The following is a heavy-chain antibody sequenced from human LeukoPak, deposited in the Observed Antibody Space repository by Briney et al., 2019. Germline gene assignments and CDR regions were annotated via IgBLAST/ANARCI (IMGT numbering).Heavy chain of an antibody. CDR1: GFTFTSSA. V-gene: IGHV1-58*02. Sequence: SVKVSCKASGFTFTSSAMQWVRQARGQRLEWIGWIVVGSGNTNYAQKFQERVTITRDMSTSTAYMELSSLRSEDTAVYYCAAASLGSAAQNWFDPWGQGTLVTASS. J-gene: IGHJ5*02. CDR3: AAASLGSAAQNWFDP. CDR2: IVVGSGNT. D-gene: IGHD3-10*01.